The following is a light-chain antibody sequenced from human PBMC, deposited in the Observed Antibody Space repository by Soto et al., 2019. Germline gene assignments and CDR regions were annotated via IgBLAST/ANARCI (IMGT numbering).Light chain of an antibody. J-gene: IGKJ4*01. Sequence: EVGLSQSPCTLSLSTGERATLSCRASQSVSGSYLVWYQQRPGQAPRLLIYGASTRATGIPARFSGSGSGTEFTLTISSLQSEDFAVYYCQQHNNWPLTFGGRTKV. CDR1: QSVSGSY. CDR2: GAS. V-gene: IGKV3D-15*01. CDR3: QQHNNWPLT.